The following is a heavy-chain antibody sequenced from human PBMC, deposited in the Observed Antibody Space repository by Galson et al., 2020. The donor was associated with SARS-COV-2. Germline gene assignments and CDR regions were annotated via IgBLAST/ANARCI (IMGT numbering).Heavy chain of an antibody. CDR2: ISYDGSNK. Sequence: GGSLRLSCAASGFTFSSYAMHWVRQAPGKGLEWVAVISYDGSNKYYADSVKGRFTISRDNSKNTLYLQMNSLRAEDTAVYYCARDGSSWYIDFFQHWGQGTLVTVSS. CDR3: ARDGSSWYIDFFQH. CDR1: GFTFSSYA. V-gene: IGHV3-30*04. J-gene: IGHJ1*01. D-gene: IGHD6-13*01.